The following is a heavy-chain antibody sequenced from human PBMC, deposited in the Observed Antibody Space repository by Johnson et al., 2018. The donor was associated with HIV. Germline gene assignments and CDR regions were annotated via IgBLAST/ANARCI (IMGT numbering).Heavy chain of an antibody. CDR1: GFTVSSYY. CDR3: ARETRSAAAGHGACDV. CDR2: VSYDGSKK. Sequence: VQLVESGGGLIQPGGSLRLSCAASGFTVSSYYMSWVRQAPGKGLEWVAVVSYDGSKKFYADSVKGRFTISRDNSMNTLYLQMNSLRAEDTAVYYCARETRSAAAGHGACDVWGQGTMVTVSS. J-gene: IGHJ3*01. D-gene: IGHD6-13*01. V-gene: IGHV3-53*01.